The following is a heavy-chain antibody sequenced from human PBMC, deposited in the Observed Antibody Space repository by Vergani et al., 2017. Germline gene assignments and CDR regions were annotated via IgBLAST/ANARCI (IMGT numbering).Heavy chain of an antibody. CDR2: IYYSGST. Sequence: QVQLQESGPGLVKPSEPLSLTCTVSGGSISSYYWSWIRQPPGKGLEWIGYIYYSGSTNYNPSLKSRVTISVDTSKNQFSLKLSSVTAADTAVYYCARGSEVADYYDSSGYYDYWGQGTLVTVSS. J-gene: IGHJ4*02. V-gene: IGHV4-59*01. CDR1: GGSISSYY. D-gene: IGHD3-22*01. CDR3: ARGSEVADYYDSSGYYDY.